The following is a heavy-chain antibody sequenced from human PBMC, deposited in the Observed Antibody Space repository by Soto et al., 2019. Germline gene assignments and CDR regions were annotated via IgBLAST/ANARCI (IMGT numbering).Heavy chain of an antibody. Sequence: PGGSLILSCAAAGFTFRDYGMNWVRQDPGKGLEWVSYIGIGSGSIGYADSVKGRFTISRDNAKNSLYLQMNSLRAEDTALYYCAKDIGPERRDGYPKPRNFGGYYYYGMDVWGQGTTVTVSS. D-gene: IGHD5-12*01. V-gene: IGHV3-48*04. J-gene: IGHJ6*02. CDR3: AKDIGPERRDGYPKPRNFGGYYYYGMDV. CDR1: GFTFRDYG. CDR2: IGIGSGSI.